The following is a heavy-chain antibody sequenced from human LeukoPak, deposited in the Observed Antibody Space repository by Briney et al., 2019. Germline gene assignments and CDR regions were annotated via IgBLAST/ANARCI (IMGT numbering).Heavy chain of an antibody. D-gene: IGHD3-22*01. CDR1: GGSISSGGYY. CDR3: AGTNYYDSSDAFDI. CDR2: IYYSGST. V-gene: IGHV4-31*03. J-gene: IGHJ3*02. Sequence: SQTLSLTCTVSGGSISSGGYYWSWIRQHPGKGLEWIGYIYYSGSTYYNPSLKSRVTISVDTSKNQFSLKLSSVTAADTAVYYCAGTNYYDSSDAFDIWGQGTMVTVSS.